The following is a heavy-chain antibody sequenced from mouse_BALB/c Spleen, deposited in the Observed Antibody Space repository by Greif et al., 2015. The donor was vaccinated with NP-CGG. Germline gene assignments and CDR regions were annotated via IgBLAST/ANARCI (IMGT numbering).Heavy chain of an antibody. CDR1: GFTFSSYG. D-gene: IGHD1-1*01. J-gene: IGHJ3*01. CDR2: ISSGGSYT. Sequence: EVKLVESGGDLVKPGGSLKLSCAAPGFTFSSYGMSWVRQTPDKRLEWVATISSGGSYTYYSDSVKGRFTISRDNAKNTLYLQMSSLKSEDTATYYCARHLGYGSGFAYWGQGTLVTVSA. CDR3: ARHLGYGSGFAY. V-gene: IGHV5-6*01.